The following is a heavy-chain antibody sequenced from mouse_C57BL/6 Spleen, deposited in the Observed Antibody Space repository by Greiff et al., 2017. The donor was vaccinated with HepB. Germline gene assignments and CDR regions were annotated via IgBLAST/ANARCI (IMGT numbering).Heavy chain of an antibody. V-gene: IGHV1-82*01. Sequence: VQLQESGPELVKPGASVKISCKASGYAFSSSWMNWVKQRPGKGLEWIGRIYPGDGDTNYNGKFKGKATVTADKSSSTAYMQLSSLTSEDSAVYFCARSDYDWFAYWGQGTLVTVSA. D-gene: IGHD2-4*01. CDR3: ARSDYDWFAY. CDR2: IYPGDGDT. J-gene: IGHJ3*01. CDR1: GYAFSSSW.